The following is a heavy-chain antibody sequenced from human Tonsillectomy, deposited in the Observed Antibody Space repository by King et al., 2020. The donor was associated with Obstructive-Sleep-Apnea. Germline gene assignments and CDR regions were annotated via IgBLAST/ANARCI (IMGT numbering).Heavy chain of an antibody. CDR2: IHYTGST. V-gene: IGHV4-31*03. D-gene: IGHD3-10*01. Sequence: VPLQESGPGLVRPSQTLSLTCIVSGDSISGSGYFWSWIRQHPGKGLEWIGYIHYTGSTYYNPSLKSRVTISVDTSKNQFSLNLTSVTAADTAVYYCAGGAFGDPLGQGTLVTVSS. CDR3: AGGAFGDP. CDR1: GDSISGSGYF. J-gene: IGHJ5*02.